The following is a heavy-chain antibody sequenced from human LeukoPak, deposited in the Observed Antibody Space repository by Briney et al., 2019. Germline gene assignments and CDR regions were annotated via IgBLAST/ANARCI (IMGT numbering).Heavy chain of an antibody. CDR2: ISSYNGNT. CDR1: GYTFTSYG. V-gene: IGHV1-18*01. CDR3: ARVVVQWQPYYYYMDV. Sequence: ASVKVSCTASGYTFTSYGISWVRQAPGQGLEWMGWISSYNGNTNYAQQLQGRVTMTTDTSTSTAYMELRSLRSDDTAVYYCARVVVQWQPYYYYMDVWGKGTTVTVSS. D-gene: IGHD6-19*01. J-gene: IGHJ6*03.